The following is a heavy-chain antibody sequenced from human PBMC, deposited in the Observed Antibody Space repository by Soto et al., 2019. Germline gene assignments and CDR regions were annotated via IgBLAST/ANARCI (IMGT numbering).Heavy chain of an antibody. D-gene: IGHD3-10*01. J-gene: IGHJ6*01. CDR3: ATAPGRRFGPLLSWRYYFGMDV. Sequence: SQTLSLTCAISGDSVSSNSAAWNWIMQSPSRGLEWLGRTYYRSKWYNDYAVSVKSRITINPDTSKNKISLQLNSVTPEDTAVYSCATAPGRRFGPLLSWRYYFGMDVWRQGPALIFSS. CDR1: GDSVSSNSAA. CDR2: TYYRSKWYN. V-gene: IGHV6-1*01.